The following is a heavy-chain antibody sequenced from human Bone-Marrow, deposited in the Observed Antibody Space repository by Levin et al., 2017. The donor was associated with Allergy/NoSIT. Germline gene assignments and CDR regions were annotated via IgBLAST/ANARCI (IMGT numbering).Heavy chain of an antibody. V-gene: IGHV4-4*07. CDR2: VYSSEST. J-gene: IGHJ2*01. CDR3: ARDLYCINAVCDISRFGYLDV. Sequence: TSETLSLTCSVSGGSISSYYWSWIRQPAGKGLEWIGRVYSSESTSYNPSLKGRVTMSVDASTKQLSLKLDSVTAADTAVYYCARDLYCINAVCDISRFGYLDVWGRGTLVTVSS. CDR1: GGSISSYY. D-gene: IGHD2-8*01.